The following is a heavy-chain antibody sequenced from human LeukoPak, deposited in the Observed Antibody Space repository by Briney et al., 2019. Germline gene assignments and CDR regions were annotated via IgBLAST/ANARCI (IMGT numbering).Heavy chain of an antibody. Sequence: GGSLRLSCAASGFTFDDYVMHWVRQAPGKGLEWVSGISWNSGSIDYADSVEGRFTISRDNAKNSLFLQMNSLRSEDTAFYYCAKGRYNDDSSGYYYFDDWGQGTLVTVSS. J-gene: IGHJ4*02. V-gene: IGHV3-9*01. CDR3: AKGRYNDDSSGYYYFDD. D-gene: IGHD3-22*01. CDR1: GFTFDDYV. CDR2: ISWNSGSI.